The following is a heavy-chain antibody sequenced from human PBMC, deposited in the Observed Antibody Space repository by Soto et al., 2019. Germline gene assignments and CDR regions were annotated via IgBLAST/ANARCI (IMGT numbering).Heavy chain of an antibody. J-gene: IGHJ4*02. CDR2: MSPRSGIT. Sequence: QVQLVQSGAEVKKPGASVKVSCKASGYTFSAFDINWVRQAAGQGLEWMGWMSPRSGITGYAQKFQGRVTMTRNTSINTAYMERSSLTSEDTAVYYCARGPHSSSSPIDYWGQGTLVTVSS. V-gene: IGHV1-8*01. CDR1: GYTFSAFD. D-gene: IGHD6-6*01. CDR3: ARGPHSSSSPIDY.